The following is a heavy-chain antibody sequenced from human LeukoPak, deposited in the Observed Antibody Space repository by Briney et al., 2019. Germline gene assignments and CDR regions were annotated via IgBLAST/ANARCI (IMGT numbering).Heavy chain of an antibody. D-gene: IGHD2-21*02. Sequence: PGGSLRLSCAASGFTFSSYGMHWVRQAPGKGLEWVSVIWYDGSNKYYADSVKGRFTISRDNSKNTLYLQMNSLRAEDTAVYYCAKHADLCGGDCYGGIDYWSQETLVTVSS. V-gene: IGHV3-33*06. CDR3: AKHADLCGGDCYGGIDY. CDR2: IWYDGSNK. J-gene: IGHJ4*02. CDR1: GFTFSSYG.